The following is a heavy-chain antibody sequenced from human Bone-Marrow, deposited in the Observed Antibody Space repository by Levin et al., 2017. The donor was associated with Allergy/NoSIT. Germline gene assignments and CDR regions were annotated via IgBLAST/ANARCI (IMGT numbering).Heavy chain of an antibody. CDR1: GFTFSSYW. Sequence: PGGSLRLSCAASGFTFSSYWMSWVRQAPGKGLEWVANIKEDGSEKYYVDSVKGRFTISRDNAEKSLYLHMRSLRAEDTAMYYCARGNNSWYESVEYFDHWGQGALVTVSS. V-gene: IGHV3-7*01. CDR2: IKEDGSEK. J-gene: IGHJ4*02. D-gene: IGHD6-13*01. CDR3: ARGNNSWYESVEYFDH.